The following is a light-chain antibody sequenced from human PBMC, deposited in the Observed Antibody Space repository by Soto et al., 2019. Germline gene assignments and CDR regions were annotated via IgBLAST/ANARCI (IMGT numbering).Light chain of an antibody. Sequence: QSALTQPRSVSGSPGQSVTISCTGTGNDVGAYNYVSWYQQHPGRPPKLMIYDVSKRPSGVPDRFSGSKSGNTASLTISGLQAEDEADYYCCSYAGSYTYVFGTGTKLTVL. CDR3: CSYAGSYTYV. V-gene: IGLV2-11*01. CDR1: GNDVGAYNY. J-gene: IGLJ1*01. CDR2: DVS.